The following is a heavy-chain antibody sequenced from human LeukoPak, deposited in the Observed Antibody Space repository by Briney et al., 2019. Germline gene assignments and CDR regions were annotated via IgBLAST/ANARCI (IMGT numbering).Heavy chain of an antibody. Sequence: EASVKVSCKASGYTFTSYGISWVRQAPGQGLEWMGWISAYNGNTNYAQKLQGRVTMTTDTSTSTAYMELRSLRSDDTAVYYCANLAAAGTAVYWFDPWGQGTLVTVSS. J-gene: IGHJ5*02. V-gene: IGHV1-18*01. D-gene: IGHD6-13*01. CDR1: GYTFTSYG. CDR3: ANLAAAGTAVYWFDP. CDR2: ISAYNGNT.